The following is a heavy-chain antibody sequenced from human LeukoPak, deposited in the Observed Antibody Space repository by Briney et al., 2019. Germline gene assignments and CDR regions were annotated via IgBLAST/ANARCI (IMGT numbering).Heavy chain of an antibody. CDR3: AREETGGGSVSYYISSAFDY. J-gene: IGHJ4*02. D-gene: IGHD3-10*01. CDR1: GGSISSGGYY. Sequence: SETLSLTCTVSGGSISSGGYYWSWIRQHPGKGLEWIGYIYHSGSTYYNPSLKSRVTISVDTSKNQFSLKLSSVTAADTAMYYCAREETGGGSVSYYISSAFDYWGQGTLVTVSS. V-gene: IGHV4-31*03. CDR2: IYHSGST.